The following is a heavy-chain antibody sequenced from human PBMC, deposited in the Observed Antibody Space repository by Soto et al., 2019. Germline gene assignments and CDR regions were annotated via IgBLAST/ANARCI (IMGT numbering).Heavy chain of an antibody. Sequence: EVQLLESGGGLVQPGGSLRLSCAASGFTFSSYAMSWVRQAPGQGLEWVSAIRGSGGSTYYADSVKGRFTISRDNTKNTLYLQMNSLRAEDTAVYYCAKEWGGYCSGGSCFSGGTYFDYWGQGTLVTVSS. V-gene: IGHV3-23*01. CDR2: IRGSGGST. J-gene: IGHJ4*02. CDR1: GFTFSSYA. CDR3: AKEWGGYCSGGSCFSGGTYFDY. D-gene: IGHD2-15*01.